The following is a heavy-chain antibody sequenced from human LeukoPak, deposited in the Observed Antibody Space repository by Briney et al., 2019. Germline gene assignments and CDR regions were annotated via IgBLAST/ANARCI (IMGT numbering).Heavy chain of an antibody. CDR3: ATQSVLLWFGEQNYMDV. CDR2: ISGSGGST. D-gene: IGHD3-10*01. Sequence: GGSLRLSCAASGFTFSRYGMSWVRQAPGKGLEWVSAISGSGGSTYYADSVKGRFTISRDNSKNTLYLQMNSLRAEDTAVYYCATQSVLLWFGEQNYMDVWGKGTTVTVSS. CDR1: GFTFSRYG. J-gene: IGHJ6*03. V-gene: IGHV3-23*01.